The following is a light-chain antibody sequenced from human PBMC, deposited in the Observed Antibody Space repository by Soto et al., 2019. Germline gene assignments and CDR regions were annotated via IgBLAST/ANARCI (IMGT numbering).Light chain of an antibody. V-gene: IGLV2-23*01. CDR1: SGDVGTYNL. CDR2: EGT. CDR3: FSYAISSTYV. Sequence: QSALTQPASLSGSPGHPITISCTATSGDVGTYNLVSWYQQHPGKAPKLLIYEGTKRPSGVSDRFSGFRSGNTASLTITGLRAEDEADYYCFSYAISSTYVFGTGTKVTVL. J-gene: IGLJ1*01.